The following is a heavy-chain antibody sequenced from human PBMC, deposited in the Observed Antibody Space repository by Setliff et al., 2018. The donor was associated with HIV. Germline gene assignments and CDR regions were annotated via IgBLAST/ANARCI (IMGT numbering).Heavy chain of an antibody. D-gene: IGHD2-15*01. CDR1: GGSFSGYY. J-gene: IGHJ4*02. CDR3: SRGDCSGRRCPDY. V-gene: IGHV4-34*01. CDR2: IYSNGGT. Sequence: SETLSLTCAVYGGSFSGYYWSWIRQPPGKGLEWIGHIYSNGGTNYNPSLKSRVTISLDTSKNHFSLKLSSVTAADTAVYYCSRGDCSGRRCPDYWGQGTLVTVSS.